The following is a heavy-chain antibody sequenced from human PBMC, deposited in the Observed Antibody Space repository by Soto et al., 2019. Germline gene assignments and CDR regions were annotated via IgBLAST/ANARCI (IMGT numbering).Heavy chain of an antibody. CDR3: ATYHDSDRETYRFRL. CDR2: IKTDGSEE. J-gene: IGHJ4*02. V-gene: IGHV3-7*01. CDR1: GLTFRTYL. Sequence: GGSLRLSCRTSGLTFRTYLMSWVRQAPGKGLEWVANIKTDGSEEYYADSVEGRFTISRDNTKNSLYLQKNSLRGDDTAMYYRATYHDSDRETYRFRLWGQGTLVNGPS. D-gene: IGHD3-16*02.